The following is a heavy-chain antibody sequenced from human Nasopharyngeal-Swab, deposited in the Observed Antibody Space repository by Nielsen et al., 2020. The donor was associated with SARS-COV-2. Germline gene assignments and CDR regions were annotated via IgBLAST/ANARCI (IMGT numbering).Heavy chain of an antibody. Sequence: GGSLRLSCEASGFTFESYGMTWVRQAPGKGLEWVSTISGSGDHTHYADSVRGRFTISRDNSQRTVFLQMTSLRAEDTALYYCAKDPSAAMDVWGKGTTVIVSS. D-gene: IGHD6-13*01. CDR2: ISGSGDHT. CDR1: GFTFESYG. CDR3: AKDPSAAMDV. J-gene: IGHJ6*03. V-gene: IGHV3-23*01.